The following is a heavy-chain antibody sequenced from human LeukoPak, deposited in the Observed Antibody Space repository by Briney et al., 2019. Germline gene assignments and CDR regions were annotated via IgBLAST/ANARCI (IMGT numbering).Heavy chain of an antibody. V-gene: IGHV5-10-1*01. CDR1: GYSFTSYW. CDR3: ARRRVLRYFDWSYYGMDV. J-gene: IGHJ6*02. Sequence: GESLKISCKGPGYSFTSYWISWVRQMPGKGLEWMGRIDPSDSYTNYSPSFQGHVTISADKSISTAYLQWSSLKASDTAMYYCARRRVLRYFDWSYYGMDVWGQGTTVTVSS. D-gene: IGHD3-9*01. CDR2: IDPSDSYT.